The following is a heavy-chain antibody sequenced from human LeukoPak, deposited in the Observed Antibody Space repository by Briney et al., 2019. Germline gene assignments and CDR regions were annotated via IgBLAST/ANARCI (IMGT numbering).Heavy chain of an antibody. CDR2: IIPIFGTA. CDR3: ARDSLVTHYYYYYMDV. Sequence: GASVKVSCKASGGTFSSYAISWVRQALGQGLEWMGGIIPIFGTANCAQKFQGRVTITADESTSTAYMELSSLRSEDTAVYYCARDSLVTHYYYYYMDVWGKGTTVTVSS. J-gene: IGHJ6*03. V-gene: IGHV1-69*13. D-gene: IGHD3-9*01. CDR1: GGTFSSYA.